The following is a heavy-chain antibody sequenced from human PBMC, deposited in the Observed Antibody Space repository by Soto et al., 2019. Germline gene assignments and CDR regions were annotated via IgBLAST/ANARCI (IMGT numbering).Heavy chain of an antibody. Sequence: GGSLRLSCAASGFTFSSYAMSWVRQAPGKGLEWVSGITASGGSTSYADSVKGRFTISRDNSKNTLYLQMNSLRAEDTAVYCCASRSATVLSLKYWGPGTQVTVSS. CDR3: ASRSATVLSLKY. CDR2: ITASGGST. V-gene: IGHV3-23*01. CDR1: GFTFSSYA. D-gene: IGHD2-8*01. J-gene: IGHJ4*02.